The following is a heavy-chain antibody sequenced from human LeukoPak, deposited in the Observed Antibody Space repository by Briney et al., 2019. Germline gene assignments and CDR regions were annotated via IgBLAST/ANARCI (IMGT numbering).Heavy chain of an antibody. CDR1: GGSISSGDYY. V-gene: IGHV4-30-4*08. CDR3: ARALRFLECFDY. J-gene: IGHJ4*02. CDR2: IYYSGST. Sequence: SETLSLTCTVSGGSISSGDYYWSWIRQPPGTGLEWIGYIYYSGSTYYNPSLKSRVTISIDTSKNQFSLKLSSVTAADTAVYYCARALRFLECFDYWGQGTLVTVSS. D-gene: IGHD3-3*01.